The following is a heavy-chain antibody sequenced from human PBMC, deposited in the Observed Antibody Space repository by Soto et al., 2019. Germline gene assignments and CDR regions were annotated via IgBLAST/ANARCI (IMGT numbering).Heavy chain of an antibody. J-gene: IGHJ4*02. Sequence: EVQLVESRGGLVKPGGSLRPSCAASGFTLTSALMTWVRQAPGKGLEWVGRVKSKTDGGTTDYAAPVKGRFTISRDDSEKTLYLQMNSLKTEDTAVYYCTTGSTGRDYWGQGTLVTVSS. CDR1: GFTLTSAL. D-gene: IGHD3-10*01. CDR2: VKSKTDGGTT. V-gene: IGHV3-15*01. CDR3: TTGSTGRDY.